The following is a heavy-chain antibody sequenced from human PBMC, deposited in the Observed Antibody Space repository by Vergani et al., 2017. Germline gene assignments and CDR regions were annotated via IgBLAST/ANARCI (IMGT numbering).Heavy chain of an antibody. J-gene: IGHJ4*02. CDR2: ISSSSSYI. CDR1: GFTFSSYS. D-gene: IGHD6-13*01. Sequence: EVQLVESGGGLVKPGGSLRLSCAASGFTFSSYSMNWVRQAPGKGLEWVSSISSSSSYIYYADSVKGRFTISRDNSKNTLYLQMNSLRAEDTAVYYCARSDSSSFAFFDYWGQGTLVTVSS. CDR3: ARSDSSSFAFFDY. V-gene: IGHV3-21*01.